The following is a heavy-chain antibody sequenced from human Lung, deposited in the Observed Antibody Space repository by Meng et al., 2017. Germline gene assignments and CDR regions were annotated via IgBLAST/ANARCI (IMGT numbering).Heavy chain of an antibody. Sequence: QGELVESGGGVVRPGGSLRFSCAASGFTFNTYAMHWVRQAPGKGLEWVSLMSFDGAQIYYSDSVRGRFTISRDNSKNTLYLQMNSLRAEDTAVYYCARDKPPNDVWGRGTLVTVSS. CDR3: ARDKPPNDV. CDR1: GFTFNTYA. V-gene: IGHV3-30*01. J-gene: IGHJ2*01. CDR2: MSFDGAQI.